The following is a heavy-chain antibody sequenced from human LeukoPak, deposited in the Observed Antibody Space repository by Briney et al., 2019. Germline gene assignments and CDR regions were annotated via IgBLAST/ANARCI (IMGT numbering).Heavy chain of an antibody. CDR3: AGGLGRVYGMDV. CDR2: IIPILGIA. Sequence: GASVKVSCKASGGTFSSYAISWVRQAPGQGLEWMGRIIPILGIANYAQKFQGRVTITADKSTSTAYMELSSLRSEDTAVYYCAGGLGRVYGMDVWGQGTTVTVSS. V-gene: IGHV1-69*04. J-gene: IGHJ6*02. CDR1: GGTFSSYA.